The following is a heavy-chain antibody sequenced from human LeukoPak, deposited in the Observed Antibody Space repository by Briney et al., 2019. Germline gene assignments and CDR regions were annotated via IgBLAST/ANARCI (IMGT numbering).Heavy chain of an antibody. CDR2: VNDNGANT. CDR1: GFTFSKDG. CDR3: TKGDGGYYPIDT. V-gene: IGHV3-23*01. J-gene: IGHJ4*02. Sequence: QPGASLRLFCAASGFTFSKDGMSWVRQAPGKGLEWISTVNDNGANTHYADSVKGRFTISRDNSRNTLLLEMNSLRVDDTALYYCTKGDGGYYPIDTRGQGTLVIVSS. D-gene: IGHD1-26*01.